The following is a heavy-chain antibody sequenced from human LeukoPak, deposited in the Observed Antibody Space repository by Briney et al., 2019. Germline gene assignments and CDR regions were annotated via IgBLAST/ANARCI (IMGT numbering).Heavy chain of an antibody. V-gene: IGHV4-34*01. D-gene: IGHD1-26*01. CDR3: ARWRISGSYYFDY. CDR2: INHSGST. Sequence: SETLSLTCAAYGGSFSGYYWSWIRQPPGKGLEWIGEINHSGSTNYNPSLKSRVTISVDTSKNQFSLKLSSVTAADTAVYYCARWRISGSYYFDYWGQGTLVTVSS. J-gene: IGHJ4*02. CDR1: GGSFSGYY.